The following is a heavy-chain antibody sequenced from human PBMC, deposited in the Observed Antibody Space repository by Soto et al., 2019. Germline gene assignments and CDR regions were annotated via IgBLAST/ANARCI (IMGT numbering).Heavy chain of an antibody. J-gene: IGHJ4*02. CDR2: ISGSGGST. CDR3: AKDQLLWFGEFGY. CDR1: GFTFSSYA. D-gene: IGHD3-10*01. V-gene: IGHV3-23*01. Sequence: EVQLLESGGGLVQPGGSLRLSCAASGFTFSSYAMSWVRQAPGKGLEWVSGISGSGGSTYYADSVKGRFTISRDNSKNTLYLQMNSLRAEDTAVYYCAKDQLLWFGEFGYWGQGTLVTVSS.